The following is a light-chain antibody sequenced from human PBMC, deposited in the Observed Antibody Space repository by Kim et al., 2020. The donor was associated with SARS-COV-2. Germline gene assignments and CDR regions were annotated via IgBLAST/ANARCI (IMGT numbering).Light chain of an antibody. CDR3: QNYNGAPWT. V-gene: IGKV1-27*01. Sequence: DIQMTQSPSSLSASVGDRVTITCRADQGISNYLAWYQQKPGKPPKLLIYAASALQSGVPSRFSGTKSGTHFTLTISSLQPEDFATYYCQNYNGAPWTFDQGTKVDIK. CDR1: QGISNY. J-gene: IGKJ1*01. CDR2: AAS.